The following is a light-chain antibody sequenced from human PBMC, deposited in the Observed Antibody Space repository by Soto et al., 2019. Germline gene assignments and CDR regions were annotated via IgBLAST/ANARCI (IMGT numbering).Light chain of an antibody. CDR2: ITS. Sequence: DLQLTQSPSFLSASVGDRVTITCRACQGISDYLAWYQQEPGKAPKVLIYITSTLQSGVPSRFSGSGSGTEFTLTISSLQPEDSATYYCQQLRSYPLSFGGGTKVEI. CDR1: QGISDY. V-gene: IGKV1-9*01. CDR3: QQLRSYPLS. J-gene: IGKJ4*01.